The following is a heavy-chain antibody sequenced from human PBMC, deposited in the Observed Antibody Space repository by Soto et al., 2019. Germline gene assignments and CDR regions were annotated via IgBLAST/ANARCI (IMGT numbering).Heavy chain of an antibody. Sequence: SVKVSCKASGGTFSSYAISWVRQAPGHGLEWMGGTMPIFGTANYAQKFQGRVTITADESTSTAYMELSSLRSEDTAVYYCASEPPRSGSYYTYFDYWGQGTLVTVSS. CDR1: GGTFSSYA. V-gene: IGHV1-69*13. CDR2: TMPIFGTA. J-gene: IGHJ4*02. CDR3: ASEPPRSGSYYTYFDY. D-gene: IGHD3-10*01.